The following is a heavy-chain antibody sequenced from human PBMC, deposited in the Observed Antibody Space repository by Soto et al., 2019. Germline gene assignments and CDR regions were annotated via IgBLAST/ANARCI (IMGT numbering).Heavy chain of an antibody. CDR2: IDPSDSYT. D-gene: IGHD3-22*01. V-gene: IGHV5-10-1*01. J-gene: IGHJ6*02. CDR3: AIQHYYDSSGYIYYGMDV. Sequence: GESLKISCKGSGYSFTSYWISWVRQMPGKGLEWMGRIDPSDSYTNYSPSFQGHVTISADESTSTAYMELSSLRSEDTAVYYCAIQHYYDSSGYIYYGMDVWGQGTTVTVSS. CDR1: GYSFTSYW.